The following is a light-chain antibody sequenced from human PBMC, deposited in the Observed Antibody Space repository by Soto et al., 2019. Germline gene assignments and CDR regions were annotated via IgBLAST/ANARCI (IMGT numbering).Light chain of an antibody. V-gene: IGLV1-51*02. CDR2: ENN. CDR3: GTWDSGLSVV. Sequence: QSVFTQPPSVSAAPGQKVTISCSGSSSNIGNNYVSWYQQLPGTAPKLLIYENNKRPSGIPDRFSGSKSGTSATLGITGLQTGDEADYYCGTWDSGLSVVFGEGTKLTVL. J-gene: IGLJ2*01. CDR1: SSNIGNNY.